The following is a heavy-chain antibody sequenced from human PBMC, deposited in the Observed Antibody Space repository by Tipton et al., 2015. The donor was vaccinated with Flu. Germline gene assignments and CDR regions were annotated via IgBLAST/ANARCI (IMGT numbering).Heavy chain of an antibody. J-gene: IGHJ3*02. CDR3: ARDQTYYYGSSDAFDI. CDR2: IYYNGST. CDR1: GDSMRSYY. Sequence: TLSLTCSVSGDSMRSYYWSWIRQSPGKGLEWIGNIYYNGSTDYNPSPNSRVTISVDMSKNQFSLKLTSVTAADTAVYYCARDQTYYYGSSDAFDIWGQGTMVTVSS. V-gene: IGHV4-59*01. D-gene: IGHD3-10*01.